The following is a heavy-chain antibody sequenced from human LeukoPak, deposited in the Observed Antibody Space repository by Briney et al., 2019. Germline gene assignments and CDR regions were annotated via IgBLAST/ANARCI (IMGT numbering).Heavy chain of an antibody. CDR3: ARVAPGYHYYYYMDV. V-gene: IGHV4-34*01. CDR1: GGSFSGYY. D-gene: IGHD2-15*01. Sequence: SETLSLTCAVYGGSFSGYYWSWVRQPPGKGLEWIGEINHSGSTNYNPSRKSRVTISVDTYKKQFSLKLSSVTAADTAVYYCARVAPGYHYYYYMDVWGKGTTVTVSS. CDR2: INHSGST. J-gene: IGHJ6*03.